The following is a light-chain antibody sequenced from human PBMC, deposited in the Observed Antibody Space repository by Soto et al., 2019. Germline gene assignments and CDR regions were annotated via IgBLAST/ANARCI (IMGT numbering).Light chain of an antibody. CDR3: SSYTGATTFV. V-gene: IGLV2-14*01. CDR2: DVS. Sequence: QSALTQPASVSGSPGQSITISCTGTSSDVGAYNYDSWYQQYPGEAPKVIIYDVSHRPAGVSNRFSGSKSGNTASLTISGLQTQDGAEYYCSSYTGATTFVFGTGTKVTVL. CDR1: SSDVGAYNY. J-gene: IGLJ1*01.